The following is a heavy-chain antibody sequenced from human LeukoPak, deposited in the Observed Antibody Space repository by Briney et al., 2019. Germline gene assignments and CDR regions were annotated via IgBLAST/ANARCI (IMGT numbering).Heavy chain of an antibody. V-gene: IGHV3-9*03. CDR2: ISWNSGTI. Sequence: GGSLRLSCAASGFTFDDYAMHWVRQAPGKGLEWVSGISWNSGTIAYADSVKGRFTISRDNAKNSLYLQMNSLRAEDMALYYCAKASYSSSSGSFFDYWGQGTLVTVSS. CDR1: GFTFDDYA. J-gene: IGHJ4*02. D-gene: IGHD6-13*01. CDR3: AKASYSSSSGSFFDY.